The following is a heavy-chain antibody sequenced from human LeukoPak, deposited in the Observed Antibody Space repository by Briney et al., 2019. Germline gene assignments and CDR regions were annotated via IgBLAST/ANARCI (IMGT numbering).Heavy chain of an antibody. CDR3: ARDRYYDSSDFDY. D-gene: IGHD3-22*01. CDR1: GFTFSSYS. CDR2: ISSSSSYI. V-gene: IGHV3-21*01. J-gene: IGHJ4*02. Sequence: GSLRLSCAASGFTFSSYSMNWVRQAPGKGLEWVSSISSSSSYIYYTDSVKGRFTISRDNAKNSLYLQMNSLRAEDTAVYYCARDRYYDSSDFDYWGQGTLVTVSS.